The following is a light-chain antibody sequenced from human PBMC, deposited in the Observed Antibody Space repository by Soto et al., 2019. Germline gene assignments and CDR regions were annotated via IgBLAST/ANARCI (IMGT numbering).Light chain of an antibody. CDR3: MQSTQLTPT. J-gene: IGKJ5*01. Sequence: DVVMTQTPLSLSVAPGQPASISCKCSQSLLHITGETFLFWYLQKPGQSPQLXXYEVSTRVSGVPDRFSGSGSGTDLTLEISRVETDDFGIYYCMQSTQLTPTFGQGTRLEIK. CDR1: QSLLHITGETF. V-gene: IGKV2D-29*02. CDR2: EVS.